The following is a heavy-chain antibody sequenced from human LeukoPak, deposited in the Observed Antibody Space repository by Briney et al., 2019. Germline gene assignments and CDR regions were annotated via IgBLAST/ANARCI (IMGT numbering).Heavy chain of an antibody. CDR1: GGSVSSGSY. Sequence: PSETLSLTCTVSGGSVSSGSYWSWIRQPPGKGLEWIAYIYYSGGTDYNPSLKSRVTISVDTSKNQFSLKLRSVTAADTAVYYCARHVTISGPYDASDIWGQGTMVTVSP. CDR2: IYYSGGT. CDR3: ARHVTISGPYDASDI. J-gene: IGHJ3*02. V-gene: IGHV4-61*01. D-gene: IGHD5-24*01.